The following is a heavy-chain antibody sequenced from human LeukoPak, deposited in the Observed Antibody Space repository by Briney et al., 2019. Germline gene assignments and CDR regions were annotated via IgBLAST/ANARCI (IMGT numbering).Heavy chain of an antibody. CDR3: TSGSYSFYYMDV. V-gene: IGHV4-61*09. Sequence: SETLSLTCTVSRGSISSGSYYWSWIRQPAGKGLEWIGHMSTSGSTHYNPSLKSRLSISVDTSKNQFSLKLSSVTAADTAVYYCTSGSYSFYYMDVWGKGTTVTVSS. J-gene: IGHJ6*03. CDR2: MSTSGST. CDR1: RGSISSGSYY. D-gene: IGHD1-26*01.